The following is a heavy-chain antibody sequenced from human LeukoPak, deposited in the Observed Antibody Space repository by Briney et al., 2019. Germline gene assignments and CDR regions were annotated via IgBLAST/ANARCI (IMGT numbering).Heavy chain of an antibody. Sequence: SLRLSCSASAFTFSTYDMDWVRQAPGKGLEWVAVISSGGSHKYRADSVKGPFTISRDNTKNTVYLHMHRLRPEDTAVYYCAKGSIVWYYFDYWGRGTLVTV. V-gene: IGHV3-30*18. CDR1: AFTFSTYD. D-gene: IGHD6-19*01. CDR3: AKGSIVWYYFDY. J-gene: IGHJ4*02. CDR2: ISSGGSHK.